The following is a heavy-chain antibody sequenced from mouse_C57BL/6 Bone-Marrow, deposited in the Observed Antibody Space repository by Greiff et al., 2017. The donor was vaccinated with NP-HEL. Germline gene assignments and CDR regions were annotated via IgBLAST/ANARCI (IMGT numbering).Heavy chain of an antibody. Sequence: EVQRVESGGGLVQPGGSLKLSCAASGFTFSDYGMAWVRQAPRQGPEWVAFISNLAYSIYYADTVTGRFTISRENAKNTLYLELSSLRSEDTAMYYCARQRYYGSSLDYWGQGTTLTVSS. D-gene: IGHD1-1*01. CDR1: GFTFSDYG. V-gene: IGHV5-15*01. J-gene: IGHJ2*01. CDR2: ISNLAYSI. CDR3: ARQRYYGSSLDY.